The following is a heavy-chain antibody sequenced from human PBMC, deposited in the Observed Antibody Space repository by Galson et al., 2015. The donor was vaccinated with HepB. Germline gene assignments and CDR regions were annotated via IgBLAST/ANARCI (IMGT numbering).Heavy chain of an antibody. CDR1: GFTFSDYG. V-gene: IGHV3-33*01. CDR2: IWYDGNNK. J-gene: IGHJ4*02. CDR3: AREGMTAVANFDY. Sequence: LRLSCAASGFTFSDYGMHWVRQAPGKGLEWLAVIWYDGNNKYYADSLKGRPTISRDNSKNTLYLQMNSLRAEDTAVYYCAREGMTAVANFDYWGQGTLVTVSS. D-gene: IGHD4-23*01.